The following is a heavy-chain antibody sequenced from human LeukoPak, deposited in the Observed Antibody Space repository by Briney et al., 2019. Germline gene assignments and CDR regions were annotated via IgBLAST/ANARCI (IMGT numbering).Heavy chain of an antibody. CDR1: GDTFITYT. Sequence: LVKVSCKASGDTFITYTFSWVRQAPGQGLEWMGRVIPSLDVSNYAEKFQGRVTINADKSSSTTYMELTSLRSEDTAMYYCARDHCSRGSCLGGHWGQGTLVTVSS. J-gene: IGHJ4*02. V-gene: IGHV1-69*04. D-gene: IGHD2-15*01. CDR2: VIPSLDVS. CDR3: ARDHCSRGSCLGGH.